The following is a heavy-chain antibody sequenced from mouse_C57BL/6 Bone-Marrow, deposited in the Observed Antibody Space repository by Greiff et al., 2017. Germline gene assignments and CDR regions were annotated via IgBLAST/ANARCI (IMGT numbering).Heavy chain of an antibody. J-gene: IGHJ1*03. D-gene: IGHD2-3*01. CDR3: SRCHYDGYYWYFDV. CDR1: GFTFTDYY. CDR2: IRNKANGYTT. V-gene: IGHV7-3*01. Sequence: EVQRVESGGGLVQPGGSLSLSCAASGFTFTDYYMSWVRQPPGKALEWLGFIRNKANGYTTEYSASVKGRFTISSDNSQSILYLQMNALRAEDSATYYCSRCHYDGYYWYFDVWGTGTTVTVSS.